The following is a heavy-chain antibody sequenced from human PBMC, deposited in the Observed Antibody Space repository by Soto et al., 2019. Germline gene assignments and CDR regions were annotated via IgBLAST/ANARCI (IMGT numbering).Heavy chain of an antibody. CDR1: GFTCSKYT. J-gene: IGHJ4*02. CDR3: AKGSADSRPYYFDY. CDR2: ISTYGRDT. D-gene: IGHD3-22*01. V-gene: IGHV3-23*01. Sequence: EAHLLESGGGLVQPGGSLRLSCAASGFTCSKYTMSWVRQDPAKGLEWFSAISTYGRDTYSADSVKGRFTISRDNSNNMLYLQMSSLRADDTAIYYCAKGSADSRPYYFDYWGQGTLVTVSA.